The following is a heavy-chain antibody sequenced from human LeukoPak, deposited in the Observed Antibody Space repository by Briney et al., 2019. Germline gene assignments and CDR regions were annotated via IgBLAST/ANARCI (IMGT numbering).Heavy chain of an antibody. D-gene: IGHD1-26*01. J-gene: IGHJ4*02. CDR1: GGSISSGGYY. V-gene: IGHV4-31*03. CDR2: IYYSGST. Sequence: SETLSLTCTVSGGSISSGGYYWSWIRQHPGKGLEWIGYIYYSGSTYYNPSLKSRVTISVDTSKNQFSLKLSSVTAADTAVYYCARAPRIVGATAKQIDYFDYWGQGTLVTVSS. CDR3: ARAPRIVGATAKQIDYFDY.